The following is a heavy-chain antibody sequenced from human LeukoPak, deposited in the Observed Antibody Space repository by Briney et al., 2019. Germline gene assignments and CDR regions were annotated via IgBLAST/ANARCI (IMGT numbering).Heavy chain of an antibody. J-gene: IGHJ5*02. V-gene: IGHV1-18*01. CDR3: ARDRVGYCSSTSCRTYYNWFDP. CDR1: GYTFTSYG. D-gene: IGHD2-2*01. Sequence: ASVKVSCKASGYTFTSYGISRVRQAPGQGLEWMGWISAYNGNTNYAQKLQGRVTMTTDTSTSTAYMELRSLRSDDTAVYYCARDRVGYCSSTSCRTYYNWFDPWGQGTLVTVSS. CDR2: ISAYNGNT.